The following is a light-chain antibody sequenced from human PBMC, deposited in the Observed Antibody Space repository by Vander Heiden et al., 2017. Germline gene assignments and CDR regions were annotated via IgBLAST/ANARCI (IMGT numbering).Light chain of an antibody. CDR3: QQYGGSPHT. V-gene: IGKV3-20*01. CDR1: QTVTTY. J-gene: IGKJ4*01. CDR2: GAS. Sequence: EIVLTQSPGTLSLFPGERATLSCRASQTVTTYLAWYQQKPGQAPRLLIYGASNRATGIPDRFSGSGSGTDFTLTINRLEAEDFAVYSCQQYGGSPHTFGGGTKVEIK.